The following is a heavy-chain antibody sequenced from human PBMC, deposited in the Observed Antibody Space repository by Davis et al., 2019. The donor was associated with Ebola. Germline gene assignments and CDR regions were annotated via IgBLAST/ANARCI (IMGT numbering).Heavy chain of an antibody. CDR1: GFIFSSYG. CDR2: IKHDGSEK. J-gene: IGHJ6*02. CDR3: ARDLMDYDSSGYYYYGMDV. D-gene: IGHD3-22*01. Sequence: GESLKISCAASGFIFSSYGMHWVRQAPGKRLEWVANIKHDGSEKYYLDSVKGRFTISRNNAKNSLYLQMNSLRAEDTAVYYCARDLMDYDSSGYYYYGMDVWGQGTTVTVSS. V-gene: IGHV3-7*03.